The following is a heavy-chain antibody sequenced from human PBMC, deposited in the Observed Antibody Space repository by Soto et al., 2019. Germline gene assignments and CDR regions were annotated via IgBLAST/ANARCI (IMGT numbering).Heavy chain of an antibody. CDR3: ARLGGYFQSLDS. D-gene: IGHD3-22*01. CDR2: IYFAGTT. Sequence: SETLSLTCNVSGGSITPYYWNWIRQPPGKGLEWIGYIYFAGTTTYNPSIKSRITMSVDTSENQFSLKLTSVTAADTAVYYCARLGGYFQSLDSWGQGILVTVSS. J-gene: IGHJ4*02. V-gene: IGHV4-59*08. CDR1: GGSITPYY.